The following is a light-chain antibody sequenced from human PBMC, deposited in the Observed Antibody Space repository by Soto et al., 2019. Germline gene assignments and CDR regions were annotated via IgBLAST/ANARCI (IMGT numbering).Light chain of an antibody. CDR1: QSVLYSSNNKNY. CDR3: MQALQTPQT. Sequence: DIVMAQSPDSLAVSLCERATINCESSQSVLYSSNNKNYLAWYLQKPGQSPQLLIYLGSNRASGVPDRFSGSGSGTDFTLKISRVEAEDVGVYYCMQALQTPQTFGQGTKV. V-gene: IGKV2-28*01. CDR2: LGS. J-gene: IGKJ1*01.